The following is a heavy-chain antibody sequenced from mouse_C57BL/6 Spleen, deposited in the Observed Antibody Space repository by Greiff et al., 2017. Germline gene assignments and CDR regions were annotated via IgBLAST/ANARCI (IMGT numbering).Heavy chain of an antibody. CDR3: ASVNWDKEDY. Sequence: EVQVVESGGGLVKPGGSLKLSCAASGFTFSSYAMSWVRQTPEKRLEWVATISDGGSYTYYPDNVKGRFTISRDNAKNNLYLQMSHLKSEDTAMYYCASVNWDKEDYWGQGTTLTVSS. D-gene: IGHD4-1*01. CDR2: ISDGGSYT. CDR1: GFTFSSYA. V-gene: IGHV5-4*01. J-gene: IGHJ2*01.